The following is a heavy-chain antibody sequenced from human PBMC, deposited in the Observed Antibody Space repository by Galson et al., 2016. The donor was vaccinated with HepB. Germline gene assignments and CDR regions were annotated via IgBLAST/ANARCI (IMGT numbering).Heavy chain of an antibody. CDR2: IWYDGGRR. D-gene: IGHD4-11*01. J-gene: IGHJ4*02. CDR3: ARDRAEQYFDY. Sequence: SLRLSCAVSGVTFSNHGFHWVRQAPGKGPEWVEFIWYDGGRRYYADSVNGRFTISRDDSKNTLYLEMTSLRADDTAVYYCARDRAEQYFDYWGQGTLVTVSS. V-gene: IGHV3-33*01. CDR1: GVTFSNHG.